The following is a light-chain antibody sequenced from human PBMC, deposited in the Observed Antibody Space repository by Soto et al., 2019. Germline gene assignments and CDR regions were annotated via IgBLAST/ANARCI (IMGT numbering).Light chain of an antibody. J-gene: IGLJ3*02. CDR3: CSYTLSATLV. Sequence: QTVVTQPASVSGSPGQSLTISCSGTTNDIGGYNYVSWYQHHPGKVPKVIIYEVRNRPSGVSNRFSGSKSGNTASLTISGLQAEDEADYYCCSYTLSATLVFGGWTKVNVL. V-gene: IGLV2-14*01. CDR1: TNDIGGYNY. CDR2: EVR.